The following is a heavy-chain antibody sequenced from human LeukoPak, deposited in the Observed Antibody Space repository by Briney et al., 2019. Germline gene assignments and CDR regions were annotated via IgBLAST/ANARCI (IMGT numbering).Heavy chain of an antibody. CDR1: GFTFSDYY. Sequence: PGGSLRLSCAASGFTFSDYYMSWIRQAPGKGLEWLSYISSSGTTIFYADSVKGRFTISRDNAKNSLYLQMNSLGAEDTAVYYCARETATIGYYYYGLDVWGQGTTVTVSS. V-gene: IGHV3-11*01. CDR2: ISSSGTTI. D-gene: IGHD5-24*01. J-gene: IGHJ6*02. CDR3: ARETATIGYYYYGLDV.